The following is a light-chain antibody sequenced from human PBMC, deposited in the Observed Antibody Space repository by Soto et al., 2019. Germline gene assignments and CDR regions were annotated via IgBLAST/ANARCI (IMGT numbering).Light chain of an antibody. Sequence: DIQMTQTPPTLSASLGDRVTITCRASQSISIWLAWYQQKPGKAPKLLIYKASNLEGGVPSRFSGSGSGTEFTLTISSLQPDDFATYYCQHYNTFSPTFGQGTRLEIK. V-gene: IGKV1-5*03. CDR2: KAS. CDR1: QSISIW. J-gene: IGKJ5*01. CDR3: QHYNTFSPT.